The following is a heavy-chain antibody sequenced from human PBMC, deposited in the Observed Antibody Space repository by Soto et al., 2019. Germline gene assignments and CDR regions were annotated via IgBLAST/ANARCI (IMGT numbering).Heavy chain of an antibody. Sequence: EVQLVESGGGLVKPGGSLRLSCAASGFTFSSYSMNWVRQAPGKGLEWVSSISSSSSYIYYADSVKGRFTISRDNAKNSLYLQMNSLRAEDTAVYYCARDRDWAFDSSGSIDYWGQGTLVTVSS. CDR1: GFTFSSYS. J-gene: IGHJ4*02. V-gene: IGHV3-21*01. CDR2: ISSSSSYI. D-gene: IGHD3-22*01. CDR3: ARDRDWAFDSSGSIDY.